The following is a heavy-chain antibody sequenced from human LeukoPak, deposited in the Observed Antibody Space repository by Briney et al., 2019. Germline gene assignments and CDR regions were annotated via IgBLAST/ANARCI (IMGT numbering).Heavy chain of an antibody. CDR2: IHSTGTT. CDR1: GASISRHY. J-gene: IGHJ4*02. Sequence: ASETLSLTCFVSGASISRHYWTWMRHTPGQGLHWIGYIHSTGTTNYNPSLKSRVTMSLDTSKNQFSLRLNSVPAADTAVYYCARSEYVWGGYRLDFWGQGALVTVSS. CDR3: ARSEYVWGGYRLDF. V-gene: IGHV4-4*08. D-gene: IGHD3-16*02.